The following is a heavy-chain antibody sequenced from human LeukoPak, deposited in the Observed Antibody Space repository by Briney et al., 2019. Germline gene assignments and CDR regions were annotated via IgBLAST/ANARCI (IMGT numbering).Heavy chain of an antibody. Sequence: GGSLRLSCAASGFTFSSYGMHWVRQAPGKGLEWVAVISYDGSNKYYADSVKGRFTISRDNSKNTLYLQMNSLRAEDTAVYYCAKDPLPYGGNVGSPIDYWGQGTLVTVSS. V-gene: IGHV3-30*18. CDR2: ISYDGSNK. J-gene: IGHJ4*02. CDR3: AKDPLPYGGNVGSPIDY. CDR1: GFTFSSYG. D-gene: IGHD4-23*01.